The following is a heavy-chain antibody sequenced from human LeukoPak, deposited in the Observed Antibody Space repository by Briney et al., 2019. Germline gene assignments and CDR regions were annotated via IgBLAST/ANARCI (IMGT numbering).Heavy chain of an antibody. CDR3: AREPFFDGYSYGYLGY. CDR1: GGTFSSYA. V-gene: IGHV1-69*13. Sequence: ASVKVSCKASGGTFSSYAISWVRQAPGQGLEWMGGIIPIFGTANYARKFQGRVTITADESTSTAYMELSSLRSEDTAVYYCAREPFFDGYSYGYLGYWGQGTLVTVSS. D-gene: IGHD5-18*01. J-gene: IGHJ4*02. CDR2: IIPIFGTA.